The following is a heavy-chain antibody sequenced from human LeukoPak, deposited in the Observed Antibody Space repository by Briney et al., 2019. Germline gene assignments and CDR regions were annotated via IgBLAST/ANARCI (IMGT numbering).Heavy chain of an antibody. CDR1: GCTFSSYA. D-gene: IGHD6-13*01. Sequence: SVKVSCKASGCTFSSYAISWVRQAPGQGLEWMGRIIPILGIANYAQKFQGRVTITADKSTSTAYMELSSLRSEDTAVYYCARDSIAAAGPELYYYGMEVWGQGTTVTVCS. CDR2: IIPILGIA. V-gene: IGHV1-69*04. CDR3: ARDSIAAAGPELYYYGMEV. J-gene: IGHJ6*02.